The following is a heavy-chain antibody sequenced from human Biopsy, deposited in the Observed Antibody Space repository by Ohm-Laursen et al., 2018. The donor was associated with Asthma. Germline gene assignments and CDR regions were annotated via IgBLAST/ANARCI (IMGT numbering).Heavy chain of an antibody. J-gene: IGHJ3*02. Sequence: SLRLSCTASGFTFSSYWMSWVRQAPGKGLEWVANIKQDGSEKYYADSVKGRFTISRDNSKNTLYLQMNSLRAEDTAVYYCAKERYYDFWSGYPIWGQGTMVTVSS. CDR2: IKQDGSEK. V-gene: IGHV3-7*04. D-gene: IGHD3-3*01. CDR3: AKERYYDFWSGYPI. CDR1: GFTFSSYW.